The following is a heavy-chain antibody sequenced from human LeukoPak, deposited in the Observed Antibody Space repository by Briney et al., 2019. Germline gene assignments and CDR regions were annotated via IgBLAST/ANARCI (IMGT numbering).Heavy chain of an antibody. D-gene: IGHD2/OR15-2a*01. J-gene: IGHJ4*02. CDR2: IGKDGSWI. V-gene: IGHV3-7*01. Sequence: GSLRLSCAASGFSLSGYWMSWVRLAPGQGLEWVANIGKDGSWIHYADSVKGRFTISRDNAKNSLYLQMNSLRADDTAIYYCARDLDFYATDYWGQGTLVTVSS. CDR1: GFSLSGYW. CDR3: ARDLDFYATDY.